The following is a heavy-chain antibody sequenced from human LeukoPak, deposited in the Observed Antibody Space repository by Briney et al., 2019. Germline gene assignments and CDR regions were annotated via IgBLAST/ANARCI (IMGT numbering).Heavy chain of an antibody. CDR3: GSTTMVGN. CDR2: IYHSGST. Sequence: SETLSLTCTVSGYSISSGYYWGWIRQPPGKGLEWIGSIYHSGSTYYNPSLKSRVTISVDTSKNQFSLKLSSVTAADTAVYYFGSTTMVGNWGRGTLVPVPS. D-gene: IGHD3-10*01. V-gene: IGHV4-38-2*02. J-gene: IGHJ4*02. CDR1: GYSISSGYY.